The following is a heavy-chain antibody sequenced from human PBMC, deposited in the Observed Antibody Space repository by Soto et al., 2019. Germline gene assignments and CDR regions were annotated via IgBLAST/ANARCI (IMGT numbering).Heavy chain of an antibody. D-gene: IGHD4-17*01. Sequence: ASVKVSCKASGYTFTSYAMHWVRQAPGQRLEWMGWINAGNGNTKYSQKFQGRVTITRDTSASTAYMELRSLRSDDTAVYYCARDVGRHDYDDYGWFDPWGQGTLVTVSS. CDR1: GYTFTSYA. CDR3: ARDVGRHDYDDYGWFDP. V-gene: IGHV1-3*01. CDR2: INAGNGNT. J-gene: IGHJ5*02.